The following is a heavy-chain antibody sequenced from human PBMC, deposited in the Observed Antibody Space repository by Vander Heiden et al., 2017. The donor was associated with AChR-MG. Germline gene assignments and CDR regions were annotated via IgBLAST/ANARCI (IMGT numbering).Heavy chain of an antibody. Sequence: QVTLRESGPALVKPTQTLTLTCTFSGFSLSTSGTCVSWIRQPPGKALEWLALIDWDDDKYYSTSLKTRLTISKDTSKNQVVLTMTNMDPVDTATYYCARIRSRGVNYYYYGMDVWGQGTTVTVSS. CDR3: ARIRSRGVNYYYYGMDV. CDR1: GFSLSTSGTC. V-gene: IGHV2-70*01. D-gene: IGHD3-10*01. J-gene: IGHJ6*02. CDR2: IDWDDDK.